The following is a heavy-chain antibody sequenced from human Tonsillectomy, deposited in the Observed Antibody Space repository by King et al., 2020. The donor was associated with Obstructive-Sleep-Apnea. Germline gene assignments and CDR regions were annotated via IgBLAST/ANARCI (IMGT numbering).Heavy chain of an antibody. V-gene: IGHV3-23*04. D-gene: IGHD3-10*01. CDR2: ISGSGGST. CDR1: GFTFSNYA. CDR3: AKFPTHYYGSGSFYY. J-gene: IGHJ4*02. Sequence: VQLVESGGGLMQPGGSLRLSCAASGFTFSNYAMTWVRQAPGKGLEWVSVISGSGGSTHYADSVRGRFTISRDNSNNTLYLEMNSLGADDTAVYYCAKFPTHYYGSGSFYYWGQGALVTVSS.